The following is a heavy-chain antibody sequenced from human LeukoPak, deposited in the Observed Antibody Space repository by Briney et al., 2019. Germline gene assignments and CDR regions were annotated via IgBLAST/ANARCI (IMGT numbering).Heavy chain of an antibody. Sequence: SGTLSLTCAVSGGSISSSSYYWGWIRQPPGKGLEWIGSIYYSGSTYYNPSLKSRVTISVDTSKNQFSLKLSSVTAADTAVYYCAGNIVVVPTLYYGMDVWGQGTTVTVSS. CDR3: AGNIVVVPTLYYGMDV. J-gene: IGHJ6*02. CDR2: IYYSGST. D-gene: IGHD2-2*01. CDR1: GGSISSSSYY. V-gene: IGHV4-39*01.